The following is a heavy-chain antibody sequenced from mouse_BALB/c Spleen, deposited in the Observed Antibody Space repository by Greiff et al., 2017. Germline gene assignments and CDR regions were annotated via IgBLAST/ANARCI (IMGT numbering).Heavy chain of an antibody. J-gene: IGHJ1*01. CDR2: ISSGSSTI. D-gene: IGHD6-1*01. V-gene: IGHV5-17*02. CDR1: GFTFSSFG. CDR3: ARGQLWSLYWYFDV. Sequence: EVKLVESGGGLVQPGGSRKLSCAASGFTFSSFGMHWVRQAPEKGLEWVAYISSGSSTIYYADTVKGRFTISRDNPKNTLFLQMTSLRSEDTAMYYCARGQLWSLYWYFDVWGAGTTVTVSS.